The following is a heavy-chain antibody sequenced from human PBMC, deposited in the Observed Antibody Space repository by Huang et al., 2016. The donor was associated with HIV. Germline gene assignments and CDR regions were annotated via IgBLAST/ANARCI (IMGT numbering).Heavy chain of an antibody. CDR1: GFTYSNYA. J-gene: IGHJ6*03. CDR3: ARRAVAGIYYYYYMDV. V-gene: IGHV3-30-3*01. CDR2: ISYDGSNK. D-gene: IGHD6-19*01. Sequence: QVQLVESGGGVVQPGRSLRLSCAASGFTYSNYAMHWVRQAPGKGLEWVAVISYDGSNKYYTDSVKGRFTISRDNSKNALYRQMNSRRAEDTAVYYCARRAVAGIYYYYYMDVWGKGTTVTVSS.